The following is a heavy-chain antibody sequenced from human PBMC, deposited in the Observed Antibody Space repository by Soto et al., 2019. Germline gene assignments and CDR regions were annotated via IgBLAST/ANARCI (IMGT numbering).Heavy chain of an antibody. CDR2: IKSKTDGGTT. V-gene: IGHV3-15*07. D-gene: IGHD3-9*01. Sequence: PGGSLRLSCAASGFTFSNAWMNWVRQAPGKGLEWVGRIKSKTDGGTTDYAAPVKGTFTISRDDSKNTLYLQMNSLKTEDTAVYYCTTYYYDILTGFRLDYWGQGTLVTVSS. J-gene: IGHJ4*02. CDR3: TTYYYDILTGFRLDY. CDR1: GFTFSNAW.